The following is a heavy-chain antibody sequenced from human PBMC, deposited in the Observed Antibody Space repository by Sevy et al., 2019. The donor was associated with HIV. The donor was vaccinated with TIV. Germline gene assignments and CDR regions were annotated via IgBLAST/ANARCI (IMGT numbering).Heavy chain of an antibody. CDR2: IYYSGST. Sequence: SETLSLTCTVSGCSISSYYWSWIRQPPGKGLEWIGYIYYSGSTNYNPSLKSRVTISVDTSKNQFSLKLSSVTAVDTAVYYCARVGCSSTSCNYYYYYYGMDVWGQGTTVTVSS. CDR1: GCSISSYY. D-gene: IGHD2-2*01. J-gene: IGHJ6*02. V-gene: IGHV4-59*01. CDR3: ARVGCSSTSCNYYYYYYGMDV.